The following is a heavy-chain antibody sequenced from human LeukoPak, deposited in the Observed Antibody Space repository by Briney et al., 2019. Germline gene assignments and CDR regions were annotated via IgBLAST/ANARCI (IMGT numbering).Heavy chain of an antibody. Sequence: PGGSLRLSCAASGFTFSTYAMSWVRQAPGKGLEWVSAISGSGATTYYAGSVKGRFTISRDNSKNTLSVQMTSLRAEDTAVYYCAKGLEGVPAANFFDSWGQGALVTVSP. V-gene: IGHV3-23*01. CDR1: GFTFSTYA. J-gene: IGHJ4*02. CDR3: AKGLEGVPAANFFDS. CDR2: ISGSGATT. D-gene: IGHD2-2*01.